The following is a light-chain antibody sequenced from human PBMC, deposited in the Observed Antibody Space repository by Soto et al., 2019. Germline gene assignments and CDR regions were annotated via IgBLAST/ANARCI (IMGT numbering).Light chain of an antibody. Sequence: EIVMTQSPATLSVSPGERATLSCRATQRVAGNLAWYQQKPGQAPRLLISGASTRATSVPARFSGSGSGTDFTLTISRLEPEDFAVYYCQQFTSYPLTFGGGTKVDIK. CDR1: QRVAGN. V-gene: IGKV3-15*01. CDR2: GAS. CDR3: QQFTSYPLT. J-gene: IGKJ4*01.